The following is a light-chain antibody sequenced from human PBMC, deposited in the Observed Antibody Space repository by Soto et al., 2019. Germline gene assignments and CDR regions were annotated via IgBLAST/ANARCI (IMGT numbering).Light chain of an antibody. CDR2: AAS. J-gene: IGKJ4*01. CDR1: QSISNY. CDR3: QQSYSTPLT. V-gene: IGKV1-39*01. Sequence: DIQMTQSPSSLSASVGDRVTITCRASQSISNYLNWYQQTPGKAPKLLIYAASNLQSGVPSRFSGSGSGTDFTLTISSLQPEDFATYYCQQSYSTPLTFGGGTKVEIK.